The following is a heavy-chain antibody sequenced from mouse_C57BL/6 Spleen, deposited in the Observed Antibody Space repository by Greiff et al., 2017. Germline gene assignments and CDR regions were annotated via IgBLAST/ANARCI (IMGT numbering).Heavy chain of an antibody. CDR3: ARAFYLRDY. CDR2: IDPSDSYT. V-gene: IGHV1-50*01. J-gene: IGHJ2*01. CDR1: GYTFTSYW. Sequence: VQLQQSGAELVKPGASVKLSCKASGYTFTSYWMQWVKQRPGQGLEWIGEIDPSDSYTNYNQKFKGKATLTVDTSSSPAYMQLSSLTSEDSAVYYCARAFYLRDYWGQGTTLTVSS. D-gene: IGHD5-5*01.